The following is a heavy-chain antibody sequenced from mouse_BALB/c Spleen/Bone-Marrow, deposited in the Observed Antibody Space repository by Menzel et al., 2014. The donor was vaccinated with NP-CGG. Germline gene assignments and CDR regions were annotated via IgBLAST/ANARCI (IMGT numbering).Heavy chain of an antibody. Sequence: EVKLVESEGGLVQPGGSLKLSCAASRFDFSRYWMSWVRQAPGKGLEWIGEINPDSSTINYTPSLKDKFIISRDNAKNTLYLQMSKVRSEDTALYYCARLNYYGNLFVWGAGITVTVSS. CDR1: RFDFSRYW. CDR2: INPDSSTI. J-gene: IGHJ1*01. CDR3: ARLNYYGNLFV. V-gene: IGHV4-1*02. D-gene: IGHD1-1*01.